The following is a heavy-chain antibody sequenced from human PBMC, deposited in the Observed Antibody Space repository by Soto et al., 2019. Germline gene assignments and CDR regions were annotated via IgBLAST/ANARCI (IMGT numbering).Heavy chain of an antibody. CDR2: IYYSGRT. J-gene: IGHJ4*02. Sequence: QVQLQESGPGLVKPSETLSLTCTVSGGSISSYYWSWIRQPPGKGLEWIGYIYYSGRTNYNPYLKSRVTISLDTSKNQFSLKLSSVTAADTAVYYCAREANSGPRRFDYWGQGSLVTVSS. CDR3: AREANSGPRRFDY. CDR1: GGSISSYY. V-gene: IGHV4-59*01. D-gene: IGHD3-10*01.